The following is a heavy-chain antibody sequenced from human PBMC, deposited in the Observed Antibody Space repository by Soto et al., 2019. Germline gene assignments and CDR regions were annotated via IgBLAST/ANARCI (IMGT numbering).Heavy chain of an antibody. CDR1: GFSFSVYY. J-gene: IGHJ3*01. D-gene: IGHD6-19*01. V-gene: IGHV3-11*01. CDR2: IDRNGEFV. Sequence: VQLVESGGGLVKPGGSLRLSCAASGFSFSVYYMAWVRQAPGSGLAWISSIDRNGEFVYYGDSVKGRVTISRDYAKGSLYLEMDSLRDEDTAVYYCVGDGAGTRDLPHNTFDLWGQGTKVTVAS. CDR3: VGDGAGTRDLPHNTFDL.